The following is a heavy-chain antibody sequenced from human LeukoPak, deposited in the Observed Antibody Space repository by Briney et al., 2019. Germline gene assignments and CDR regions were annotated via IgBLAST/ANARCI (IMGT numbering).Heavy chain of an antibody. J-gene: IGHJ6*02. V-gene: IGHV3-48*04. CDR1: GFTFSSYS. CDR2: IRSSSTSI. Sequence: GGSLRLSCVASGFTFSSYSMNWVRQAPGKGLEWISYIRSSSTSIYYADSVKGRFTISRDNADNSLYLQMNSLRAEDTAVYYCARGGATDYYGMDVWGQGTTVTVSS. CDR3: ARGGATDYYGMDV. D-gene: IGHD1-26*01.